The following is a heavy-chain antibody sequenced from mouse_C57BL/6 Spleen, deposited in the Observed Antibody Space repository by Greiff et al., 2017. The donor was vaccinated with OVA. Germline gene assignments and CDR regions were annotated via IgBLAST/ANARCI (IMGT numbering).Heavy chain of an antibody. Sequence: QVQLQQSGAELVKPGASVKMSCKASGYTFTSYWITWVKQRPGQGLEWIGDIYPGSGSTNYNEKFTSKATLTVYTSSSPAYMLLSSLTSEDSAVYYYASREGITTGHWGQGTLVTVSA. CDR3: ASREGITTGH. CDR2: IYPGSGST. CDR1: GYTFTSYW. D-gene: IGHD2-4*01. V-gene: IGHV1-55*01. J-gene: IGHJ3*01.